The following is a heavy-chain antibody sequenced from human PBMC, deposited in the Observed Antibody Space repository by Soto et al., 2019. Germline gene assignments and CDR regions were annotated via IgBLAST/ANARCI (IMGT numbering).Heavy chain of an antibody. CDR2: ISSTTNYI. J-gene: IGHJ4*02. Sequence: GGSLRLSCAASGFTFTRFSMNWVRQAPGKGLEWVSSISSTTNYIYYGDSMKGRFTISRDNAKNSLYLEMDSLRAEDTAVYYCARESEDLTSNFDYWGQGTLVTVSS. V-gene: IGHV3-21*06. CDR3: ARESEDLTSNFDY. CDR1: GFTFTRFS.